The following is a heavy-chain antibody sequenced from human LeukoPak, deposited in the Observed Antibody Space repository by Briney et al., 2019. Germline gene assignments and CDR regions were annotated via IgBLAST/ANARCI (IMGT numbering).Heavy chain of an antibody. CDR3: ARLTTGYDFWSGYYRGYYYYGMDV. CDR2: IYYSGST. D-gene: IGHD3-3*01. J-gene: IGHJ6*02. CDR1: GGSISSSY. Sequence: SETLSLTCTVSGGSISSSYWSWIRQPPGKGLEWIGYIYYSGSTNYNPSLKSRVTISVDTSKNQFSLKLSSVTAADTAVYYCARLTTGYDFWSGYYRGYYYYGMDVWGQGTTVTVSS. V-gene: IGHV4-59*08.